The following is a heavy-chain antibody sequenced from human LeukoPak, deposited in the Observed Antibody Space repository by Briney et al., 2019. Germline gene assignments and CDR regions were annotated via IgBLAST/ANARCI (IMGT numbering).Heavy chain of an antibody. J-gene: IGHJ4*02. CDR1: GFTFSTYW. D-gene: IGHD5-18*01. Sequence: GGSLRLSCAASGFTFSTYWMHWVRQAPGKGLVWISRINRDGSGITYADSVKGRFTISRDNAKSILYLQMNSLRAEDTAVYYCANTGYNYEFDHWGQGTLVTVSS. CDR2: INRDGSGI. V-gene: IGHV3-74*01. CDR3: ANTGYNYEFDH.